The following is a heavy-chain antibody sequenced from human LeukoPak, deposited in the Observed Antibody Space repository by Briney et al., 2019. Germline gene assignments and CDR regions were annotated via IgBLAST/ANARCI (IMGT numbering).Heavy chain of an antibody. Sequence: SETLSLTCTVSGGSISSYYWSWIRQPPGKELEWIGYIYYSGSTNYNPSLKSRVTVSVDTSKNQFSLKLSSVTAADTVVYYCARGLVGGYFQHWGQGTLVTVSS. D-gene: IGHD2-8*02. CDR1: GGSISSYY. CDR2: IYYSGST. J-gene: IGHJ1*01. CDR3: ARGLVGGYFQH. V-gene: IGHV4-59*01.